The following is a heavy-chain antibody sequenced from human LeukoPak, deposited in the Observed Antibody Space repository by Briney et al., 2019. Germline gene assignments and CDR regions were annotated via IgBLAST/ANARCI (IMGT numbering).Heavy chain of an antibody. CDR3: ARFKAPAANFEY. D-gene: IGHD2-2*01. J-gene: IGHJ4*02. CDR1: GGSISSYY. Sequence: PSETLSLTCTVSGGSISSYYWSWIRQPPGKGLEWIGYIYYSGSTNYNPSLKSRVTISVDTSKNQFSLKLSSVTAADTAVYYCARFKAPAANFEYWGQGTLVTVSS. V-gene: IGHV4-59*01. CDR2: IYYSGST.